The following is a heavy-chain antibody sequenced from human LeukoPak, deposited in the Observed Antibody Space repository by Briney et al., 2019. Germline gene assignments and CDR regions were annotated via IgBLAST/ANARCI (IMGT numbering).Heavy chain of an antibody. CDR1: GYTFTAYY. CDR3: AREAPSSTSWGYFDL. D-gene: IGHD2-2*01. CDR2: MNPNNGDT. Sequence: ASVKVSCKASGYTFTAYYLHWVRQAPGQGLEWMGWMNPNNGDTNYAQKFQGRVTITRNTSISTAYMELSSLRSEDTAVYYCAREAPSSTSWGYFDLWGRGTLVTVSS. V-gene: IGHV1-8*03. J-gene: IGHJ2*01.